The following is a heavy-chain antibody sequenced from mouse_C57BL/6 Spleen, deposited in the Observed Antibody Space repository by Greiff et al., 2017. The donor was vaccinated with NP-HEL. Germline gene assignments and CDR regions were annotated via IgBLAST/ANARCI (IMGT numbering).Heavy chain of an antibody. CDR3: ARGDGSSYDDFDY. V-gene: IGHV1-64*01. D-gene: IGHD1-1*01. J-gene: IGHJ2*01. Sequence: QVQLKQPGAELVKPGASVKLSCKASGYTFTSYWMHWVKQRPGQGLEWIGMIHPNSGSTNYNEKFKSKATLTVDKSSSTAYMQLSSLTSEDSAVYYCARGDGSSYDDFDYWGQGTTLTVSS. CDR1: GYTFTSYW. CDR2: IHPNSGST.